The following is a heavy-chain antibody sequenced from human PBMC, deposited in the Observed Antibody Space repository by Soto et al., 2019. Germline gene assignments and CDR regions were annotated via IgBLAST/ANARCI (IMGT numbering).Heavy chain of an antibody. D-gene: IGHD3-22*01. CDR2: IGPNGASP. V-gene: IGHV1-46*01. Sequence: GASVKVSCKASGYTFTNYHMHWVRQAPGQGFEWMVLIGPNGASPIYAQKFQGRFTISRYNSKDTVYLQMNSLRAEDTAVYYCAKDTYYYSSSGYYVFDSWGQGTLVTVSS. CDR1: GYTFTNYH. J-gene: IGHJ4*02. CDR3: AKDTYYYSSSGYYVFDS.